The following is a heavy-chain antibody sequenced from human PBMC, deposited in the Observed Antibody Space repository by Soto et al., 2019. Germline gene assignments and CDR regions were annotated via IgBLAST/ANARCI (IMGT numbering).Heavy chain of an antibody. J-gene: IGHJ4*02. CDR2: IYYSGST. D-gene: IGHD3-9*01. CDR3: ARNTAHYDILTGYYKGAIFDY. Sequence: SETLSLTCTVSGGSISSSSFYWGWIRQPPGKGLEWIGSIYYSGSTYYNPSLKSRVTISVDTSKNQFSLKLSSVTAADTAVYYCARNTAHYDILTGYYKGAIFDYWGQGTLVTVSS. V-gene: IGHV4-39*01. CDR1: GGSISSSSFY.